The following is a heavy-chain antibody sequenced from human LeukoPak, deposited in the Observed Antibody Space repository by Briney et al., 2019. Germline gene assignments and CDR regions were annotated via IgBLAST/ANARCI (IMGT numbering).Heavy chain of an antibody. V-gene: IGHV4-59*01. J-gene: IGHJ6*02. CDR2: IYYSGST. D-gene: IGHD2-21*02. CDR3: AIAYCGGDCYTDYYYGMDV. Sequence: SETLSLTCTVSGGSISSYYWSWIRQPPGKGLEWIGYIYYSGSTNYNPSLKSRVTISVDTSKNQFSLKLSSVTAEDTAVYYCAIAYCGGDCYTDYYYGMDVWGQGTTVTVSS. CDR1: GGSISSYY.